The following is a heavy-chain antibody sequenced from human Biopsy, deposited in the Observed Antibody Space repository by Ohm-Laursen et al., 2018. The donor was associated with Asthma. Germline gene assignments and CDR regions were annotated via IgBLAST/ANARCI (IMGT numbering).Heavy chain of an antibody. V-gene: IGHV1-18*01. CDR3: ARAVDYSHYYGIDV. CDR1: GYTFNSTG. J-gene: IGHJ6*02. Sequence: ASVKVSYKTSGYTFNSTGITWVRQAPGQGLEWMGWISVYNGNTKVAQKLQDRVTMITDTSTSTAYMELRSLRSDDTAVYFCARAVDYSHYYGIDVWGQGTTVTVS. D-gene: IGHD3-10*01. CDR2: ISVYNGNT.